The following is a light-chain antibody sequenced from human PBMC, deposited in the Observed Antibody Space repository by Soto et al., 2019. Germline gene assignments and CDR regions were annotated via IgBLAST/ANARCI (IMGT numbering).Light chain of an antibody. V-gene: IGKV1-39*01. Sequence: DIQITHSPSSLLSCVLDGHTVTCRASQSISSYLNWYQQKPGKAPKLLIYAASSLQSGVPSRFSGSGSGTDFTLTINSLQPEDFATYYCQQLHSYPFTFGQGTRLEIK. CDR3: QQLHSYPFT. CDR2: AAS. J-gene: IGKJ5*01. CDR1: QSISSY.